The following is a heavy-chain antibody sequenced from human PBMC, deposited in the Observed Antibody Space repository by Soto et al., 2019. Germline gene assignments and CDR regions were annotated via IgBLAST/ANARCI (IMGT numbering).Heavy chain of an antibody. V-gene: IGHV3-23*01. CDR1: GFTFSSYA. J-gene: IGHJ6*03. Sequence: GGSLRLSCAASGFTFSSYAMSWVRQAPGKGLEWVSAISGSGGSTYYADSVKGRFTISRDNSKNTLYLQMNSLRAEDTAVYYCAKDLTMVRGVINGVDYMDVWGKGTTVTVSS. CDR2: ISGSGGST. D-gene: IGHD3-10*01. CDR3: AKDLTMVRGVINGVDYMDV.